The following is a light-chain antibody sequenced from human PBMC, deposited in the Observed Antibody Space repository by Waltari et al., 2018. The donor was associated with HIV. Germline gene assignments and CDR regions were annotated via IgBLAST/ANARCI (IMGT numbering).Light chain of an antibody. CDR2: EVK. CDR3: SSYKNNNTIV. V-gene: IGLV2-18*02. CDR1: SSDIGSYNR. Sequence: QSALTHPPSVSASPGQSVTISCPGTSSDIGSYNRVSWYLQPPGTAPRIIIYEVKNRPSGVPDRFSASKSGNTASLTISGLQAEDEADYYCSSYKNNNTIVFGTGTKVTVL. J-gene: IGLJ1*01.